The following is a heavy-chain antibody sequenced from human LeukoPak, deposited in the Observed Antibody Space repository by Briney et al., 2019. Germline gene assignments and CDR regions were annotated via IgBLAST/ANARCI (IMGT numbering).Heavy chain of an antibody. CDR1: GFTFTSSA. V-gene: IGHV1-58*01. Sequence: GASVKVSCKASGFTFTSSAVQWVRQARGQRLEWIGWIVVGSGNTNYAQKFQERVTITRDTSTSTAYMELRSLRSDDTAVYYCARALLNNAPYFDYWGQGTLVTVSS. CDR2: IVVGSGNT. J-gene: IGHJ4*02. D-gene: IGHD2-2*01. CDR3: ARALLNNAPYFDY.